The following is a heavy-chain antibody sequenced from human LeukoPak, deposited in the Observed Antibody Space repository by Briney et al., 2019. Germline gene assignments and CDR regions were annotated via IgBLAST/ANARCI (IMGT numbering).Heavy chain of an antibody. CDR2: IIPIFGTA. D-gene: IGHD3-9*01. J-gene: IGHJ5*02. Sequence: ASVKVSCKASGGTFSSYAISWVRQAPGQGLEWMGGIIPIFGTANYAQKFQGRVTITADESTSTAYMELSSLRSEDTAVYYCAREYVYDILTGYYTWFDPWGQGTLVTVSS. CDR1: GGTFSSYA. CDR3: AREYVYDILTGYYTWFDP. V-gene: IGHV1-69*13.